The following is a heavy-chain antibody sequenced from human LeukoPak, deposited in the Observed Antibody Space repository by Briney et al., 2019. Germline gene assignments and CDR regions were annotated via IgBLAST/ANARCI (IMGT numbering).Heavy chain of an antibody. CDR1: GGSFSGYY. V-gene: IGHV4-34*01. CDR3: ARYYYYYGMDV. CDR2: INHSGST. Sequence: PSETLSLTCAVYGGSFSGYYWSWIRQPPGKGLEWIGEINHSGSTNYNPSLKSRVTISVDTSKNQFSLKLSSVTAADTAVYYCARYYYYYGMDVWGQGTRVTVSS. J-gene: IGHJ6*02.